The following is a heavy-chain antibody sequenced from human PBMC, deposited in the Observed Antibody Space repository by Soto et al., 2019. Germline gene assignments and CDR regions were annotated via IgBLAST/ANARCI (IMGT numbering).Heavy chain of an antibody. J-gene: IGHJ5*02. V-gene: IGHV4-31*03. CDR2: IYYSGST. CDR3: ARDSMVRGAQNWFDP. CDR1: GGSISSGVYY. D-gene: IGHD3-10*01. Sequence: SETLSLTCTVSGGSISSGVYYWSWIRQHPGKGLERIGYIYYSGSTYYNPSLKSRVTISVDTSKNQFSLKLSSVTAADTAVYYCARDSMVRGAQNWFDPWGQGTLVTVSS.